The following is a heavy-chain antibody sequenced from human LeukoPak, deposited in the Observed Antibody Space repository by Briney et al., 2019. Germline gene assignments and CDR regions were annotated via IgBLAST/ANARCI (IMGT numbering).Heavy chain of an antibody. D-gene: IGHD3-22*01. CDR3: ARDVYYYDSSGSDAFDI. Sequence: GASVKVSCKASGYTFTGNYMHWVRQAPGQGLEWMGRINPNSGGTNYAQKFQGRVTMTRDTSISTAYMELSRLRSDDTAVYYCARDVYYYDSSGSDAFDIWGQGTMVTVSS. J-gene: IGHJ3*02. CDR2: INPNSGGT. V-gene: IGHV1-2*06. CDR1: GYTFTGNY.